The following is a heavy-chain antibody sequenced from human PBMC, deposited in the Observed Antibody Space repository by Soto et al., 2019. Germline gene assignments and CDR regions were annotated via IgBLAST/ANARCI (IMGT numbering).Heavy chain of an antibody. CDR3: ARHPVYATGWQIDY. Sequence: SETLSLTCTVSGGSISSRSYHWGWIRQPPGKGLEWIGRICNSGSTYYNASLKSRLSISIDTSKNQFSLKLSSVTAADTAVYYCARHPVYATGWQIDYWGQGALVSVSS. V-gene: IGHV4-39*01. CDR2: ICNSGST. J-gene: IGHJ4*02. CDR1: GGSISSRSYH. D-gene: IGHD2-2*01.